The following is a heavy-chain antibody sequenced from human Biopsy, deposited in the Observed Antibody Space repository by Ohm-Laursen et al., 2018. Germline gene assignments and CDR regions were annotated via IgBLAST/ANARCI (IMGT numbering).Heavy chain of an antibody. Sequence: TLSLTCPVSGVSINGGRYYWNWIRHHPGKGLEWIGNIFYSANTYYNPSLKSRVTISVDTSKNQFSLKLSSVTAADTAVYYSARLGSGDYFPTFFDFWGQGALVTVSS. D-gene: IGHD5-12*01. CDR1: GVSINGGRYY. CDR3: ARLGSGDYFPTFFDF. V-gene: IGHV4-31*03. CDR2: IFYSANT. J-gene: IGHJ4*02.